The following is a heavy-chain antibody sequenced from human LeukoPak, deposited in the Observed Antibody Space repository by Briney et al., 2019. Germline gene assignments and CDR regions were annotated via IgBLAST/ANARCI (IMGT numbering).Heavy chain of an antibody. CDR1: GFTFSSYE. Sequence: GGSLRLSCAASGFTFSSYEMNWVRQAPGEGLEWISYISSSGDTIFYADSVKGRFTISRDNAKNSLYLQMNGLRAEDSAIYYCARGWFDYWGQGTLVTVSS. CDR3: ARGWFDY. J-gene: IGHJ4*02. V-gene: IGHV3-48*03. CDR2: ISSSGDTI.